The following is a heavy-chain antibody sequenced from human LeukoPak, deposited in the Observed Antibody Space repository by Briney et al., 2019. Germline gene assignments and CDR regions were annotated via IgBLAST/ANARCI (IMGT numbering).Heavy chain of an antibody. J-gene: IGHJ4*02. CDR2: INPSGGST. Sequence: ASVKVSCKASGYTFTSYYMHWVRQAPGQGLEWMGTINPSGGSTSYAQKFQGRVTMTRDMSTSTVYMELSSLRSEDPAVYYCAGRSGSSQLPDFWGQGTMVTVSS. D-gene: IGHD1-26*01. CDR3: AGRSGSSQLPDF. V-gene: IGHV1-46*01. CDR1: GYTFTSYY.